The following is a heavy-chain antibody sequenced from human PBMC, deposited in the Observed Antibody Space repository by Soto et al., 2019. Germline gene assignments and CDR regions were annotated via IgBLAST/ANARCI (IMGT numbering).Heavy chain of an antibody. CDR1: GGSISSGGYD. V-gene: IGHV4-31*03. CDR3: ARAITLWFGGTFDY. CDR2: IYYSGST. J-gene: IGHJ4*02. D-gene: IGHD3-10*01. Sequence: LSLTCTVSGGSISSGGYDWSWILQHPGKGLEWIGYIYYSGSTYYNPSLKSRVTISVDTSKNQFSLKLSSVTAADTAVYYCARAITLWFGGTFDYWGQGTLVTVSS.